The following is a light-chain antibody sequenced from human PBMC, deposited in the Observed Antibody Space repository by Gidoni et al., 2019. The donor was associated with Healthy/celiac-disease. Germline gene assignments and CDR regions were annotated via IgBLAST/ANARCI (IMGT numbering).Light chain of an antibody. J-gene: IGLJ2*01. CDR3: QSYDSSLSVV. V-gene: IGLV1-40*01. CDR2: GNS. Sequence: QSVLTQPPSVSGAPWQRVTISCTGSSSNIGAGYDVHWYQQLPGTAPKLLIYGNSNRPSGGPDRFSGSKSGTSASLAITGLQAEDEADYYCQSYDSSLSVVFGGGTKLTVL. CDR1: SSNIGAGYD.